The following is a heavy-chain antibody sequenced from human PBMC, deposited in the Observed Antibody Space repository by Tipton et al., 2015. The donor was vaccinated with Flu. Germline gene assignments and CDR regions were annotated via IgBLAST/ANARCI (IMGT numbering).Heavy chain of an antibody. CDR2: IYYSGST. Sequence: LSLTCTVSGGSISSYYWSWIRQPPGKGLEWIGYIYYSGSTNYSPSLKSRVTISVDTSKNQFSLKLSSVTAADTAVYYFARDRPNYYYYGMDVWGQGTTVTVSS. CDR1: GGSISSYY. V-gene: IGHV4-59*01. J-gene: IGHJ6*02. CDR3: ARDRPNYYYYGMDV.